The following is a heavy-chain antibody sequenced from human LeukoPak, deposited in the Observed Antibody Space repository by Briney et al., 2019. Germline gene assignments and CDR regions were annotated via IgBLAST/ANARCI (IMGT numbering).Heavy chain of an antibody. D-gene: IGHD1-26*01. V-gene: IGHV4-59*08. J-gene: IGHJ4*02. CDR3: ARYIGSPRYCDY. Sequence: PSETLSLTCTVSGGPVTSYYWTWIRQPPGKGLEWIGYIYYSGTTNYNPSLKSRVTISVDTSKNQFSLKMNSITAADTAVYYCARYIGSPRYCDYWGQGSLVTVSS. CDR2: IYYSGTT. CDR1: GGPVTSYY.